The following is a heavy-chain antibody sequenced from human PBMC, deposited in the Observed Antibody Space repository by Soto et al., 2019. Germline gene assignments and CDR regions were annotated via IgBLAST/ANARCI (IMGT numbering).Heavy chain of an antibody. CDR2: MNSDGSTT. CDR3: ARVSSGWLNAFDI. CDR1: GFTFGNYW. Sequence: GGSLRLSCAASGFTFGNYWMHWVRQAPGKGLEWVSRMNSDGSTTNYADSVKGRFTISRDNSKNTLYLQMKSLRAEDTAVYYCARVSSGWLNAFDIWGQGTMVTVSS. V-gene: IGHV3-74*01. J-gene: IGHJ3*02. D-gene: IGHD6-19*01.